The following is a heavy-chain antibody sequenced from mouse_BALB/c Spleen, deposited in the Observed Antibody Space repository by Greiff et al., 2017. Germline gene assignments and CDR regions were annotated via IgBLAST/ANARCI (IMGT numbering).Heavy chain of an antibody. CDR1: GFTFTDYY. CDR2: IRNKANGYTT. J-gene: IGHJ4*01. Sequence: EVHLVESGGGLVQPGGSLRLSCATSGFTFTDYYMSWVRQPPGKALEWLGFIRNKANGYTTEYSASVKGRFTISRDNSQSILYLQMNTLRAEDSATYYCAIDIMPNYYAMDYWGQGTSVTVSS. CDR3: AIDIMPNYYAMDY. V-gene: IGHV7-3*02.